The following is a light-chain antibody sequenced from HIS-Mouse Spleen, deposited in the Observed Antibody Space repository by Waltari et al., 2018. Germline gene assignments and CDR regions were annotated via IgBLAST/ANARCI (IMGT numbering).Light chain of an antibody. J-gene: IGLJ2*01. Sequence: SYELTQPPSVSVSPGQTARITCSGDALPKKYAYWYQQKSGQAPVLVIYEDSKRPSGIPVRFSGSSSGTMATLTISGAKVEDEADYYCYSTDSSGNHRVFGGGTKLTVL. V-gene: IGLV3-10*01. CDR1: ALPKKY. CDR3: YSTDSSGNHRV. CDR2: EDS.